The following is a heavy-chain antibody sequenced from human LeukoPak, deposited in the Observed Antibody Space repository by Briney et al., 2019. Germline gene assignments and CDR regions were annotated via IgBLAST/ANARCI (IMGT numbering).Heavy chain of an antibody. D-gene: IGHD1-20*01. CDR2: VSYSGDT. CDR1: GGSITDNY. Sequence: SETLSLTCTISGGSITDNYWSWIRPPPGKGLEWIGYVSYSGDTHYNPSLKSRVTMSLDTSKNQFSLNLNSITAADTAVYFCARVITGTSNFDYWGQGTLVTVSS. J-gene: IGHJ4*02. V-gene: IGHV4-59*01. CDR3: ARVITGTSNFDY.